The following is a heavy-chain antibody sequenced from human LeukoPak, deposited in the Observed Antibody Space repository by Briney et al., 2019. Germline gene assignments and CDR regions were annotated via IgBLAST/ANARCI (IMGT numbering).Heavy chain of an antibody. CDR1: GFTFSSYW. Sequence: GGSLRLSCAASGFTFSSYWMHWVRQAPGRGLVWVSRIKSDGTITTYADSVKGRFTISRDNAKNTLYLQMNSLRDEDTAVYYCAKDSEDIVVVVAAFDYWGQGTLVTVSS. J-gene: IGHJ4*02. V-gene: IGHV3-74*01. CDR3: AKDSEDIVVVVAAFDY. D-gene: IGHD2-15*01. CDR2: IKSDGTIT.